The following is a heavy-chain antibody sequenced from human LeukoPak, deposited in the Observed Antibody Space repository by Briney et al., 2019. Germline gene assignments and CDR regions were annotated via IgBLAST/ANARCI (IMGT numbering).Heavy chain of an antibody. Sequence: PSETLSLTCTVSGDSLSSGSSYYWSGIRQPPGKALERIGPFYYSGSTYYNPSLKSRVTVSVDTSKSQFSLKVSSVTAADTAVYYCASRAIPYSSSWYTGVFDPWGQGTLVTVP. CDR3: ASRAIPYSSSWYTGVFDP. CDR2: FYYSGST. D-gene: IGHD6-13*01. CDR1: GDSLSSGSSYY. J-gene: IGHJ5*02. V-gene: IGHV4-39*01.